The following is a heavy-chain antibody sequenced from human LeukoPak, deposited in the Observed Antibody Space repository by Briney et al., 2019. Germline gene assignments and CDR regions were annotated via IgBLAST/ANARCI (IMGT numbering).Heavy chain of an antibody. D-gene: IGHD3-3*01. V-gene: IGHV3-66*02. Sequence: GGSLRLSCAAPGFTVSSNYMSWVRQAPGKGLEWVSVIYSGGSTYYADSVKGRFTISRDTSKNTLFLQMNRLRAEDTAVYYCARATFWSGYQRDSWYMDVWGKGTPVAVSS. CDR2: IYSGGST. CDR3: ARATFWSGYQRDSWYMDV. CDR1: GFTVSSNY. J-gene: IGHJ6*03.